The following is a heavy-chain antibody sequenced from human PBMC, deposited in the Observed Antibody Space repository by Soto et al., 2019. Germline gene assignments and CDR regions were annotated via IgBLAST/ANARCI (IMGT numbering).Heavy chain of an antibody. J-gene: IGHJ3*02. CDR1: GFTFSSYG. CDR3: ARVSVGTDAFDI. V-gene: IGHV3-33*01. D-gene: IGHD1-1*01. CDR2: IWYDGSNK. Sequence: GGSLRLSCAASGFTFSSYGMHWVRQAPGKGLEWVAVIWYDGSNKYYADSVKGRFTISRDNSKNTLYLQMNSLRAEDTAVYYCARVSVGTDAFDIWGQGTMVTVSS.